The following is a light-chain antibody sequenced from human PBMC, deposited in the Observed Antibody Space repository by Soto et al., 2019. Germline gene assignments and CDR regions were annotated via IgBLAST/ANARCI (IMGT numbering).Light chain of an antibody. Sequence: EIVMTQSPATLSVSPGERATLSCRASQSVSSNLAWYQQKPGQAPRLLIYGAFTRATGIPARFSGSGSGTEFTLTISSLQSEDLAVYYCQQDNNWPPWTFGQGTKVEIK. V-gene: IGKV3-15*01. J-gene: IGKJ1*01. CDR3: QQDNNWPPWT. CDR2: GAF. CDR1: QSVSSN.